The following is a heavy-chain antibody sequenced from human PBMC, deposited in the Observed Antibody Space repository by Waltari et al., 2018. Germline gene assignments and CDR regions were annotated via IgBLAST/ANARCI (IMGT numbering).Heavy chain of an antibody. Sequence: EVQLVESGGGLVKPGGSLRLSCAASGFTFSNAWMSWVRQAPGKGLEWVGRIKSKTDGGTTDYAAPVKGRFTISRDDSKNTLYLQMNSLKTEDTAVYYCTTGPAYVYSSSWIYYFDYWGQGTLVTVSS. CDR2: IKSKTDGGTT. V-gene: IGHV3-15*01. D-gene: IGHD6-13*01. CDR3: TTGPAYVYSSSWIYYFDY. CDR1: GFTFSNAW. J-gene: IGHJ4*02.